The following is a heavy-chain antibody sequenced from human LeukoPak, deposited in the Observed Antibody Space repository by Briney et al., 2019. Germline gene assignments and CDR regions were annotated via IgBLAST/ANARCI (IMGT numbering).Heavy chain of an antibody. D-gene: IGHD1-26*01. CDR1: GYTFTGYF. CDR2: INPNSGGT. Sequence: ASVKVSCKASGYTFTGYFMYWVRQAPGQGLEWMGWINPNSGGTNYAQKFQGRVTMTRDASISTAYMDLSRLRSDDTAVYYCAREYRGSYSPLDYWGQGTLVTVSS. J-gene: IGHJ4*02. CDR3: AREYRGSYSPLDY. V-gene: IGHV1-2*02.